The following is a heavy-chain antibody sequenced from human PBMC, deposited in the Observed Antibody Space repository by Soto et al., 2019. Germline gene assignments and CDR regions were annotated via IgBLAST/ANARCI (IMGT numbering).Heavy chain of an antibody. D-gene: IGHD6-19*01. CDR2: INPNIGGT. CDR1: GYTFTGSY. J-gene: IGHJ4*02. V-gene: IGHV1-2*02. CDR3: ARDASYSSGGGGFDY. Sequence: QVHLVQSGAEVKKPGASVKVSCKASGYTFTGSYMHWVRQAPGQGLEWMGWINPNIGGTNYAQKFQRRVTLTRDTSITTAYMELRRLGSDDTAVYYCARDASYSSGGGGFDYWGQGTLVAVSS.